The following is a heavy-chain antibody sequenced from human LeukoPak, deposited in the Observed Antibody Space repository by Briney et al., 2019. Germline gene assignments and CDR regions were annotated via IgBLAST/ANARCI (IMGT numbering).Heavy chain of an antibody. CDR3: ARHGLYDSTGYWTFQH. CDR2: ISSSSNYK. CDR1: GFTFSDYY. J-gene: IGHJ1*01. Sequence: GGSLRLSCAASGFTFSDYYMSWIRQAPGKGLEWISYISSSSNYKNYADSVQGRFTISRDNAKSSLYLQMNGLRAVDTAVYYCARHGLYDSTGYWTFQHWGQGTLVTVSS. D-gene: IGHD3-22*01. V-gene: IGHV3-11*06.